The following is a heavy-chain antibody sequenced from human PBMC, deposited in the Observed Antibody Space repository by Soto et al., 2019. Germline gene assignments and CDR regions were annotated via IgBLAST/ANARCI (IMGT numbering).Heavy chain of an antibody. J-gene: IGHJ4*02. V-gene: IGHV2-5*02. D-gene: IGHD4-17*01. CDR1: GFSLNTSGVG. Sequence: QITLKESGPPLVKPTQTLTLTCTFSGFSLNTSGVGVGWIRQPPGKALEWLALIYWDDDKRYSPSLKSRLAITQDTSKSRVVLTSTDMVPVDTGTYDCAHRPYGDYPFDYGGQGTLVTVSS. CDR2: IYWDDDK. CDR3: AHRPYGDYPFDY.